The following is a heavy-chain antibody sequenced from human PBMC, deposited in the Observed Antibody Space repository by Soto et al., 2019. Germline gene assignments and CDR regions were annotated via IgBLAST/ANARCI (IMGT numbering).Heavy chain of an antibody. V-gene: IGHV4-39*01. Sequence: QLQLQESGPGLVKPSETLSLTCTVSGGSISSSSYYWGWIRQPPGKGLEWIGSIYYSGSTYYNPSLKSRVPISVDTSKNQFSLKLSSVTAADTAVYYCARRSIVLMVYAQWGQGTLVTVSS. CDR2: IYYSGST. CDR3: ARRSIVLMVYAQ. CDR1: GGSISSSSYY. J-gene: IGHJ4*02. D-gene: IGHD2-8*01.